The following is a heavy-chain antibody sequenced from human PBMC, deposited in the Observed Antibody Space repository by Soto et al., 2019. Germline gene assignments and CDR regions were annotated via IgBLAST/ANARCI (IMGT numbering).Heavy chain of an antibody. CDR1: GFVFGDYS. Sequence: QVQLVESGGGVVQPGRSLRLSCEAAGFVFGDYSMHWVRQAPGRGLEWVAFISYDGSTIYHADYVKGRFSISRANSNNALYLPVSGERPEDTAVYYCARCAYCITSSCISQFHHGLDVWGQGTAVTVSS. D-gene: IGHD2-2*01. CDR2: ISYDGSTI. CDR3: ARCAYCITSSCISQFHHGLDV. J-gene: IGHJ6*02. V-gene: IGHV3-30-3*01.